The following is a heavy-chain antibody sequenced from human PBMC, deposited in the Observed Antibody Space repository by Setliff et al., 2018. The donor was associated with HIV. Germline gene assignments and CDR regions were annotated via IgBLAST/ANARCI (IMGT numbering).Heavy chain of an antibody. CDR1: GYTFTTYA. V-gene: IGHV1-3*01. J-gene: IGHJ5*01. CDR3: ASEAGASSGWFGY. D-gene: IGHD6-19*01. Sequence: ASVKVSCKASGYTFTTYAIHWVRQAPGQRLEFMGWINAGNGNTKYSQRFQGRFTISRDNSKDTVFLQLSSLTVDDTGVYYCASEAGASSGWFGYWGQGTLVTVSS. CDR2: INAGNGNT.